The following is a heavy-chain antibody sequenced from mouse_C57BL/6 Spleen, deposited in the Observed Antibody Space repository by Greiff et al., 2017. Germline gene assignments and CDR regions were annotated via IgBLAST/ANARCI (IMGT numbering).Heavy chain of an antibody. CDR2: ISGGGGNT. V-gene: IGHV5-9*01. CDR1: GFTFSSYT. J-gene: IGHJ1*03. D-gene: IGHD2-3*01. CDR3: ARRDGYYGYFDV. Sequence: EVMVVESGGGLVKPGGSLKLSCAASGFTFSSYTMSWVRQTPEKRLEWVATISGGGGNTYYPDSVKGRFTISRDNAKNTLCLQMSSMRSEDTAVYYCARRDGYYGYFDVWGTGTTVTVSS.